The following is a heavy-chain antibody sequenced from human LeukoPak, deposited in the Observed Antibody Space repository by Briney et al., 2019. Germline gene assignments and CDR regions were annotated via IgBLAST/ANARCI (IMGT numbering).Heavy chain of an antibody. J-gene: IGHJ4*02. Sequence: PGGSLRLSCAASGFTFSNYAMSWVRQAPRKGLESVSAISGNGGSTYYADSVKGRFTISRDNSKNTLYLQMNTLRAEDTAIYYCAKFRPITSVAGTIFHYWGQGTLVTVSS. CDR3: AKFRPITSVAGTIFHY. CDR1: GFTFSNYA. CDR2: ISGNGGST. V-gene: IGHV3-23*01. D-gene: IGHD6-19*01.